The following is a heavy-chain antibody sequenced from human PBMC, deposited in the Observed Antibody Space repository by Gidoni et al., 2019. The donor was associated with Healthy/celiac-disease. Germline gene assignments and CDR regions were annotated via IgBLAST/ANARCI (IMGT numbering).Heavy chain of an antibody. CDR3: AKDPSGYSGYGYCMDV. J-gene: IGHJ6*02. CDR1: GLTLSMYV. V-gene: IGHV3-30*02. Sequence: QGQLVATGGGVVQPGGSLRLSCAAYGLTLSMYVMHWVRQGPGKGLEWVAFIRYDGSNKYYADSVKGRFTISRDNSKNTLYLQMNSLRAEDTAVYYCAKDPSGYSGYGYCMDVWGQGTTVTVSS. CDR2: IRYDGSNK. D-gene: IGHD5-12*01.